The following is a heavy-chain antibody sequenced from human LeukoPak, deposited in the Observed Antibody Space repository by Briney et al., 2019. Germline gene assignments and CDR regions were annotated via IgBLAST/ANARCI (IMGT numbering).Heavy chain of an antibody. Sequence: PSETLSLTCAVYGGSFSGYYWSWIRQPPGKGLEWIGEINHSGSTNYNTSLKSRVTISVDTSKNQFSLKLSSVTAADTAVYYCARGRRGSSWYAGYYYYYGMDVWGQGTTVTVSS. D-gene: IGHD6-13*01. V-gene: IGHV4-34*01. CDR1: GGSFSGYY. CDR2: INHSGST. CDR3: ARGRRGSSWYAGYYYYYGMDV. J-gene: IGHJ6*02.